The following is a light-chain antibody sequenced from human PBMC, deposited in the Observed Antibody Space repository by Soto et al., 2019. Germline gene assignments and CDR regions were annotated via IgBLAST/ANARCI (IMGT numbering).Light chain of an antibody. Sequence: DIQMTQSPSSLSASVGDRVTITCRASQGISNDLGWYQQKPGKAPNRLIYAASILQSGVPSRFSGSGSGTEFTLTISSLQPEYFATYCCLQHNSFPRTFGGGTKVDIK. CDR1: QGISND. CDR3: LQHNSFPRT. V-gene: IGKV1-17*01. J-gene: IGKJ4*01. CDR2: AAS.